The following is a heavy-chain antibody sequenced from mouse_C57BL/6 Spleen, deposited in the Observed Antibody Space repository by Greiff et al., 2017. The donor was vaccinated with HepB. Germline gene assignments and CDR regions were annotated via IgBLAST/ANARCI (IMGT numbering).Heavy chain of an antibody. J-gene: IGHJ2*01. CDR1: GYTFTDYY. CDR3: ANFITFDY. Sequence: VQLQQSGPELVKPGASVKISCKASGYTFTDYYMNWVKQSHGKSLEWIGDINPNNGGTSYNQKFKGKATLTVDKSSSTAYMELRSLTSEDSAVYYCANFITFDYWGQGTTLTVSS. CDR2: INPNNGGT. V-gene: IGHV1-26*01. D-gene: IGHD1-1*01.